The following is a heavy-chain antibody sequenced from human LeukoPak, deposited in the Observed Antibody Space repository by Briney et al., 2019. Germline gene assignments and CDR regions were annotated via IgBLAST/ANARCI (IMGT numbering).Heavy chain of an antibody. D-gene: IGHD3-16*01. CDR2: ISGSGGST. Sequence: GGSLRLSCAASGFTFSSYAMSWVRQAPGKGLEWVSAISGSGGSTYYADSVKGRFTISRDNSKNTLYLQMNSLRAEDTAVYYCAKDQTERGDYYMDVWGQGTTVTVFS. CDR1: GFTFSSYA. V-gene: IGHV3-23*01. CDR3: AKDQTERGDYYMDV. J-gene: IGHJ6*03.